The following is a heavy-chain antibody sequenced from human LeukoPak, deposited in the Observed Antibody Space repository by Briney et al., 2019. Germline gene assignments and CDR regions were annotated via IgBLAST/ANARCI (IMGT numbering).Heavy chain of an antibody. D-gene: IGHD2-2*01. CDR2: ISSNGRII. J-gene: IGHJ4*02. Sequence: GGSLRLSCAASGFTFSSYTMNWVRQAPGKGLEWVSYISSNGRIIYYADSVKGRFTISRDNAKNSLYLQMNSLRAEDTAVYYCARDGGWDCSGSSCYALVFDYWGQGTLVTVSS. CDR1: GFTFSSYT. CDR3: ARDGGWDCSGSSCYALVFDY. V-gene: IGHV3-48*04.